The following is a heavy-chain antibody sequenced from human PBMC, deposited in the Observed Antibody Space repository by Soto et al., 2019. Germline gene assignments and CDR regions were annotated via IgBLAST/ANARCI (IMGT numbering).Heavy chain of an antibody. D-gene: IGHD3-10*01. Sequence: ASVKVSCKASGYTFTSYYMHWVRQAPGQGLEWMGIINPSGGSTSYAQKFQGRVTMTRDTSTSTVYMELSSLRAEDTAYYYCARGTGTSDYGSGFFDLWGQGTLVTVSS. CDR1: GYTFTSYY. CDR3: ARGTGTSDYGSGFFDL. J-gene: IGHJ4*02. CDR2: INPSGGST. V-gene: IGHV1-46*01.